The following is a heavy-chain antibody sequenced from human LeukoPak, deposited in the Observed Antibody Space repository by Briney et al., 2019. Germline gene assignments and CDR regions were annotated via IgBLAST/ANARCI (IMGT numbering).Heavy chain of an antibody. D-gene: IGHD3-3*01. Sequence: SETLSLTCTVSGGSISTYYWSWIRQPPGKGLEWIGYISSSGCPDYSPSLKSRVTISVDTSKNQFSLKLSSVTAADTAVYYCARHGVIKRFLEWLPDYYYYGMGVWGQGTTVTVSS. CDR3: ARHGVIKRFLEWLPDYYYYGMGV. V-gene: IGHV4-59*08. CDR1: GGSISTYY. CDR2: ISSSGCP. J-gene: IGHJ6*02.